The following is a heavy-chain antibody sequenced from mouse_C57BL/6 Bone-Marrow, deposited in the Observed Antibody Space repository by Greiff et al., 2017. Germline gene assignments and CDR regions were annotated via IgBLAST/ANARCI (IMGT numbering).Heavy chain of an antibody. Sequence: QVQLQQSGPELVKPGASVKISCKASGYTFTDYYINWVKQRPGQGLEWIGWINPGSGNTKYNEKFKGKATLAVDQSSSTAYMQLSSLTSEDSAFYFCARGRLGNYWGQGTTLTVSS. CDR2: INPGSGNT. V-gene: IGHV1-84*01. J-gene: IGHJ2*01. CDR1: GYTFTDYY. CDR3: ARGRLGNY. D-gene: IGHD2-4*01.